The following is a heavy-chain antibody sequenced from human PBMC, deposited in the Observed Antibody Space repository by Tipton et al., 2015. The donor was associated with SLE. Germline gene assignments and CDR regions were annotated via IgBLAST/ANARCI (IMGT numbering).Heavy chain of an antibody. Sequence: TLSLTCTVSGGSISSHYWSWIRQPPGKGLEWIGYIYYSGSTNYNPSLKSRVTISVDTSKNQFSLKLSSVTAADTAVYYCARDGTVTGDGMDVWGQGTMVTVSS. CDR2: IYYSGST. J-gene: IGHJ6*02. CDR1: GGSISSHY. V-gene: IGHV4-59*11. D-gene: IGHD4-17*01. CDR3: ARDGTVTGDGMDV.